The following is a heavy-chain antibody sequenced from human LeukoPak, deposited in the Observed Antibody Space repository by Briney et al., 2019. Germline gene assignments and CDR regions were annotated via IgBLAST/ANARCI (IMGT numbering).Heavy chain of an antibody. Sequence: GGSLRLSCAASGFTFSSYGMHWVRQAPGKGLEWVAVIWYDGSYKYYADSVKGRFTISRDNSKNTLYLQMNSPRAEDTAVYYCARESQTEAFDIWGQGTMVTVSS. CDR2: IWYDGSYK. V-gene: IGHV3-33*01. D-gene: IGHD1-14*01. CDR1: GFTFSSYG. J-gene: IGHJ3*02. CDR3: ARESQTEAFDI.